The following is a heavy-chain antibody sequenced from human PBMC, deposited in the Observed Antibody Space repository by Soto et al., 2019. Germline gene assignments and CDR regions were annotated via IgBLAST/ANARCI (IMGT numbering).Heavy chain of an antibody. J-gene: IGHJ4*02. CDR2: ISASSTTI. CDR1: GFTLSDHY. Sequence: QVQLVESGGGLVKIGGSLRLSCAASGFTLSDHYMTWVRQVPGKGLEWVSYISASSTTIYYADSVKGRFTISRDNAKNSLFLQMNSLRDEDTAVYYCARDIRGVNWGKGTLVTVSS. CDR3: ARDIRGVN. V-gene: IGHV3-11*01.